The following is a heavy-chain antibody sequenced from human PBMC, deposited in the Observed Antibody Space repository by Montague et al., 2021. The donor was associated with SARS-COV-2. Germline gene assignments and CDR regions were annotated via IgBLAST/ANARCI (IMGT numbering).Heavy chain of an antibody. Sequence: SETLSLTCAVYGGSIGGYYWTWICQSPSKGLELVGEINHSGSTNDDPPRKSRVTITVDTPKNQFSVKLRSVTAADTAVYYCACGEITTRGLIYYYGMDVWG. CDR1: GGSIGGYY. D-gene: IGHD4-11*01. CDR3: ACGEITTRGLIYYYGMDV. V-gene: IGHV4-34*01. J-gene: IGHJ6*02. CDR2: INHSGST.